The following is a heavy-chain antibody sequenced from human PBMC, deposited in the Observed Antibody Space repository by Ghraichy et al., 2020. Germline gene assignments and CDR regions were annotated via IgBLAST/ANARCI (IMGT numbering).Heavy chain of an antibody. V-gene: IGHV3-9*01. CDR2: ISWNSGSI. CDR1: GFTFDDYA. CDR3: AKVVAGTFDY. D-gene: IGHD6-19*01. J-gene: IGHJ4*02. Sequence: GGSLRLSCAASGFTFDDYAMHWVRQAPGKGLEWVLGISWNSGSIGYADSVKGRFTISRDNAKNSLYLQMNSLRAEDTALYYCAKVVAGTFDYWGQGTLVTVSS.